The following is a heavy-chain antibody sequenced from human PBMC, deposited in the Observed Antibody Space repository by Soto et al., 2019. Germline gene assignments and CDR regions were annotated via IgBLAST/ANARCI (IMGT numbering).Heavy chain of an antibody. CDR2: INHSGST. CDR3: ARGPDRLNYYGMDV. Sequence: SETLSLTCAVYGGSFSGYYWSWIRQPPGKGLEWIGEINHSGSTNYNPSLKSRVTISVDTSKNQFSLKLSSVTAADTAVYYCARGPDRLNYYGMDVWGQGTTVTVSS. V-gene: IGHV4-34*01. D-gene: IGHD2-15*01. CDR1: GGSFSGYY. J-gene: IGHJ6*02.